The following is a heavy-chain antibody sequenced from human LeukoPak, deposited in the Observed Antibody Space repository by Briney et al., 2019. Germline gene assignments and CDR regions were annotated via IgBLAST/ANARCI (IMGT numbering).Heavy chain of an antibody. Sequence: EASVKVSCKASGYTFTGYYMHWVRQAPGQGLEWMGRINPNIGGTNYAQKFQGRVTMTRNTSISTAYMELSSLRSEDTAVYYCARVSGNSGGYYYSRFNCFDPWGQGTLVTVSS. V-gene: IGHV1-2*06. CDR2: INPNIGGT. J-gene: IGHJ5*02. CDR1: GYTFTGYY. D-gene: IGHD1-26*01. CDR3: ARVSGNSGGYYYSRFNCFDP.